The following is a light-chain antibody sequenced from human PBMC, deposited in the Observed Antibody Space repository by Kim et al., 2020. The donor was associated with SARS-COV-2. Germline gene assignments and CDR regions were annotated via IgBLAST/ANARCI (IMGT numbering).Light chain of an antibody. CDR3: SAWDNSLLGWV. J-gene: IGLJ3*02. CDR2: RTN. CDR1: SYNVAFQG. Sequence: LTQPPSVSKGLGQTATLTCTGNSYNVAFQGASWLQQHQGHPPKLLSYRTNNRPSGISERFSASRSGNTSSLTITGLQPEDEADYYCSAWDNSLLGWVFGGGTQLTV. V-gene: IGLV10-54*01.